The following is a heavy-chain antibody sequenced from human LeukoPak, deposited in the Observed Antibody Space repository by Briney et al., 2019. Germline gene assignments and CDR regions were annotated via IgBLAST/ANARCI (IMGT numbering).Heavy chain of an antibody. CDR3: ARGWVTTGKMPRSDY. J-gene: IGHJ4*02. CDR1: GGSFSGYY. V-gene: IGHV4-34*01. Sequence: SETLSLTCAVYGGSFSGYYWSWIRQPPGKGLEWIGEINHSGSTNYNPSLKSRVTISVDTSKNQFSLKLSSVTAADTAVYYCARGWVTTGKMPRSDYWGQGTLVTVSS. CDR2: INHSGST. D-gene: IGHD4-17*01.